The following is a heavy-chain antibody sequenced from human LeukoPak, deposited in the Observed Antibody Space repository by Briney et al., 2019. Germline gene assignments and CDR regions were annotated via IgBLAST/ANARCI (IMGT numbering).Heavy chain of an antibody. CDR2: IWYDGSNK. D-gene: IGHD4-17*01. Sequence: GGSLRLSCAASGFTFSSYGMHWVRQAPGKGLEWVAVIWYDGSNKYYADSVKGRFTISRDNAKNSLYLQMNSLRAEDTAVYYCARDDYGDYAADYWGQGTLVTVSS. CDR1: GFTFSSYG. V-gene: IGHV3-33*01. J-gene: IGHJ4*02. CDR3: ARDDYGDYAADY.